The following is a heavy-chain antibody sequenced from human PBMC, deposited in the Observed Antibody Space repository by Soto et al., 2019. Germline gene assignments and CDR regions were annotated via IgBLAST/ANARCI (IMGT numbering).Heavy chain of an antibody. J-gene: IGHJ5*02. CDR3: ARDLAAAGSGGLIDP. Sequence: GGSLRLSCAASGFTFSSYGMHWVRQAPGKGLEWVAVMWYDGSNKYYADSVKGRFTISRDNSKNTLYLQMNSLRAEDTAVYYCARDLAAAGSGGLIDPWGQGTLVPVYS. CDR1: GFTFSSYG. D-gene: IGHD6-13*01. CDR2: MWYDGSNK. V-gene: IGHV3-33*01.